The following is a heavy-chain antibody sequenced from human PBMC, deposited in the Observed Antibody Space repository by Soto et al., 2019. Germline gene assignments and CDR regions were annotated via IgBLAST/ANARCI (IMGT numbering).Heavy chain of an antibody. D-gene: IGHD2-2*01. J-gene: IGHJ6*02. CDR2: INPSGGST. CDR1: GYTFTSYY. Sequence: GASVKVSCKASGYTFTSYYMHWVRQAPGRGLEWMGIINPSGGSTSYAQKFQGRVTMTRDTSTSTVYMELSSLRSEDTAVYYCARDGGYCSSTSCSSYYYYGMDVWGQGTTVTVSS. V-gene: IGHV1-46*01. CDR3: ARDGGYCSSTSCSSYYYYGMDV.